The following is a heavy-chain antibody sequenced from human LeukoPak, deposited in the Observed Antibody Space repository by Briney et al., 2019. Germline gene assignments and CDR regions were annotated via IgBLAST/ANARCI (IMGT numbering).Heavy chain of an antibody. D-gene: IGHD2-15*01. CDR1: GGSISSRSYY. CDR3: ASFYCSGGSCYQYYYYYYMDV. Sequence: SETLSLTCTVSGGSISSRSYYWGWIRQPPGKGLEWIGIIYYSGSTYSNPSLRSRVTIAVYKAKNQFSLKLSSVTAADTAVYYCASFYCSGGSCYQYYYYYYMDVWGKGTTVTISS. J-gene: IGHJ6*03. V-gene: IGHV4-39*01. CDR2: IYYSGST.